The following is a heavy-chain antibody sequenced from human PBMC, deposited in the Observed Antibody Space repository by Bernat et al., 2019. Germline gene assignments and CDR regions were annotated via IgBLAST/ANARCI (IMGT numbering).Heavy chain of an antibody. V-gene: IGHV3-30*03. Sequence: QVQLVESGGGVVQPGRSLRLSCAASGFTFSSYGMHWVRQAPGKGLEWVAVISYDGSNQYSADSVKGRFTISRDNSKNTLYLQMNSLRGEDTAVYHCARDLEQLERLASRAFDIWGQGTMVTVSS. J-gene: IGHJ3*02. CDR1: GFTFSSYG. CDR2: ISYDGSNQ. D-gene: IGHD1-1*01. CDR3: ARDLEQLERLASRAFDI.